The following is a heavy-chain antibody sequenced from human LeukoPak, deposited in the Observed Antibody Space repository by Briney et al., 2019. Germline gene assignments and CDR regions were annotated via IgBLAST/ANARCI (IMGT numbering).Heavy chain of an antibody. D-gene: IGHD3-10*01. CDR2: INHSGST. V-gene: IGHV4-34*01. Sequence: SETLSLTCAVYGGSFSGYYWSWIRQPPGKGLEWIGEINHSGSTNYNPSLKSRVTISVDTSKNQFSLKLSSVAAADTAVYYCARVVPPYYCGSGSYYNVYGMDVWGQGTTVTVSS. CDR3: ARVVPPYYCGSGSYYNVYGMDV. CDR1: GGSFSGYY. J-gene: IGHJ6*02.